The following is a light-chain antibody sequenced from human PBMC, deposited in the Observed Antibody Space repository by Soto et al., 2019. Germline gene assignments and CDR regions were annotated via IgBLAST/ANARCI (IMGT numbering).Light chain of an antibody. CDR1: SSNIGSSS. Sequence: QSVLTQAPSVSGNPGQTVTISCSGSSSNIGSSSVYWYQQLPGTAPKVLIYRNNQRPSGVPDRFSGSKSGTSASLAISGLRSEDEADYSCASWDGSLTGWVFGGGTKVTVL. CDR3: ASWDGSLTGWV. CDR2: RNN. V-gene: IGLV1-47*01. J-gene: IGLJ3*02.